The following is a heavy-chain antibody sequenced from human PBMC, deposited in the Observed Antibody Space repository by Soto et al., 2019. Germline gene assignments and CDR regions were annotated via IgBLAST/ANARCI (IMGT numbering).Heavy chain of an antibody. CDR3: ARSFSGSYGGINNWFDP. V-gene: IGHV4-39*01. J-gene: IGHJ5*02. Sequence: QLQLQESGPGLVKPSETLPLTCTVSGGSLRFSSFYWGWIRQPPGKGLEWIGSIYYSGSTYYSPSLKRRVPISVDTSKNHFSLKLNSVTAADTAVYYCARSFSGSYGGINNWFDPWGQGTLVIVSS. CDR1: GGSLRFSSFY. D-gene: IGHD1-26*01. CDR2: IYYSGST.